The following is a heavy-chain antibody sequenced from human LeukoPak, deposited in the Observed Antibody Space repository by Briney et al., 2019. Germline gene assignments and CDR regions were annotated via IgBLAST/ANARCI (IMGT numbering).Heavy chain of an antibody. D-gene: IGHD2-15*01. V-gene: IGHV4-34*01. CDR3: ARGSSFDGYCSAGACDAGYYDS. CDR1: GESFSAYF. Sequence: PSETLSLTCAVYGESFSAYFWNWIRQAPGKPPEYIGEINHRGSSHYNPSLKTRVTLSVDTSKNQFSLKLTSVTAADTAVYFCARGSSFDGYCSAGACDAGYYDSWGQGTPVTVSS. J-gene: IGHJ4*02. CDR2: INHRGSS.